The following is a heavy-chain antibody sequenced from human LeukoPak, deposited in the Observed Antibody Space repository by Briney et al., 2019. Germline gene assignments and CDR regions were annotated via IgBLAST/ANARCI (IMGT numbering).Heavy chain of an antibody. Sequence: SETLSLTCAVDGGSFGGYYWSWIRQPPGKGREWIGEINHSGTTNDNPSLNSRVTISVHTSKNQFSMKWKSATAADPAVYYCARGAGATPRGSYYYIDVWGKGTTVTVSS. CDR1: GGSFGGYY. CDR2: INHSGTT. J-gene: IGHJ6*03. D-gene: IGHD1-26*01. CDR3: ARGAGATPRGSYYYIDV. V-gene: IGHV4-34*01.